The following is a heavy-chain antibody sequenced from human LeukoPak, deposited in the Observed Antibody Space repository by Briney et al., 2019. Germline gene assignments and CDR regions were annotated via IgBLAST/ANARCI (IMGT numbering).Heavy chain of an antibody. CDR3: ARDGGGYDS. Sequence: GGSLRLSCAASGFTFSTYWMSWVRKTPGKGLEWVANIKEDGSRQYYVDSEKGRFTISRDNAKDSLYLQMNSLRVEDTAVYYCARDGGGYDSWGQGTLVTVSS. CDR2: IKEDGSRQ. J-gene: IGHJ5*01. D-gene: IGHD5-24*01. CDR1: GFTFSTYW. V-gene: IGHV3-7*01.